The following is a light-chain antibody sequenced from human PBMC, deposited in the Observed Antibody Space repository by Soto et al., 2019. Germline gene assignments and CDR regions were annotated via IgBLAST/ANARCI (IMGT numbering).Light chain of an antibody. V-gene: IGKV3D-15*03. CDR1: QSVSSLY. CDR2: DAS. CDR3: QQYNDRWT. J-gene: IGKJ1*01. Sequence: EIVLAQSPATLSLSPGERATLSCRASQSVSSLYLAWYQQKPGQAPRLLIYDASNRATGIPARFSGGGSGTDSTPTISLIPSEDFAVYYCQQYNDRWTFGQGTQVDIK.